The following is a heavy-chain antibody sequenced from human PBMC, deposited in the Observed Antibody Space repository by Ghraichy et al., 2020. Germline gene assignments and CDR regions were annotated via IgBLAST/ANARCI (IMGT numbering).Heavy chain of an antibody. Sequence: SETPSLTCTVSGGSISSYYWSWIRQPPGKGLEWIGYIYYSGSTNYNPSLKSRVTISVDTSKNQFSLKLSSVTAADTAVYYCARHETTIFGVVTNWFDPWGQGTLVTVSS. CDR3: ARHETTIFGVVTNWFDP. V-gene: IGHV4-59*08. CDR1: GGSISSYY. CDR2: IYYSGST. J-gene: IGHJ5*02. D-gene: IGHD3-3*01.